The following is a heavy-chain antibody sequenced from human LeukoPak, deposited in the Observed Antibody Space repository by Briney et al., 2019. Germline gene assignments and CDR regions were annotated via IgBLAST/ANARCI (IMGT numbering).Heavy chain of an antibody. CDR1: GGSISSYY. CDR2: IYTSGST. Sequence: SETLSLTCTVSGGSISSYYWSWIRQPAGKGLEWIGRIYTSGSTNYNPSLKSRVTMSVDTSKNQFSLKLSSVTAADTAVYYCAREGGTWIQLWLNWYFDLWGRGTLVTVSS. D-gene: IGHD5-18*01. J-gene: IGHJ2*01. V-gene: IGHV4-4*07. CDR3: AREGGTWIQLWLNWYFDL.